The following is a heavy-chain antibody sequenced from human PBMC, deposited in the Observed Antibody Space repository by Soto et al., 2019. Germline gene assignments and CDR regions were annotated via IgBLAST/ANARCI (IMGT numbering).Heavy chain of an antibody. D-gene: IGHD3-22*01. J-gene: IGHJ5*02. CDR3: ASSRYYYDSSSWFDP. CDR2: IYPGDSDT. CDR1: GYSCTSYW. V-gene: IGHV5-51*01. Sequence: GESLKISCKGSGYSCTSYWIGWVRQMPGKGLEWMGIIYPGDSDTRYSPSFQGQVTISADKSISTAYLQWSSLEASDTAMYYCASSRYYYDSSSWFDPWGQGTLVTVSS.